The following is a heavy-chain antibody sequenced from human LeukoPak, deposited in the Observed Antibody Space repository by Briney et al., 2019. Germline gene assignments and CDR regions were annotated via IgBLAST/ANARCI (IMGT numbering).Heavy chain of an antibody. CDR3: ATDSMYSGNYGDSDY. V-gene: IGHV3-23*01. CDR1: GFTFSSYA. Sequence: GGSLRLSCAASGFTFSSYAMTWVRQAPGKGLEWASLISGSGGSTYYADSVKGRFMISRDNSKNTLYLQMNSLRVEDTAAYYCATDSMYSGNYGDSDYWGQGTLVTVSS. D-gene: IGHD1-26*01. J-gene: IGHJ4*02. CDR2: ISGSGGST.